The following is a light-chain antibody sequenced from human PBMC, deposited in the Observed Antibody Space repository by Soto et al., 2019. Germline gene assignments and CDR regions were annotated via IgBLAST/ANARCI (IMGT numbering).Light chain of an antibody. CDR3: QQYAGSPKT. V-gene: IGKV3-20*01. CDR1: QSVSSSY. CDR2: GAS. J-gene: IGKJ1*01. Sequence: ESVLTQSAGTLSLSPGERATLSCRASQSVSSSYLAWYQQKPGQGPRLLIYGASSRATGIPDRFRGSGSGTDFTLTISRLEPEDFAVYYCQQYAGSPKTFGQGTKVDIK.